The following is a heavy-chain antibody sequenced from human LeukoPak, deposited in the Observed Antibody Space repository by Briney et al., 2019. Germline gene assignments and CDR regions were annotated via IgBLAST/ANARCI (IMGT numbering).Heavy chain of an antibody. Sequence: SETLSLTCAVYGGSFSGYYWSWIRQPPGKGLEWIGEINHSGSTNYNPSLKSRVTISVDTSKNQFSLKLSSVTAADTAVYYCARGRGVRGVIIAPGYYFDYWGQGTLVTVSS. J-gene: IGHJ4*02. D-gene: IGHD3-10*01. CDR2: INHSGST. V-gene: IGHV4-34*01. CDR3: ARGRGVRGVIIAPGYYFDY. CDR1: GGSFSGYY.